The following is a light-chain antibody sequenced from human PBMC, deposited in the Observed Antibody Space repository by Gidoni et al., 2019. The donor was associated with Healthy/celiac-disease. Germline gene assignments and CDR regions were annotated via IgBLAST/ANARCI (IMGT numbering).Light chain of an antibody. V-gene: IGKV3-15*01. CDR2: GAS. CDR3: QQYNNWPLT. CDR1: QSVRSN. Sequence: EIIMTQTPPILSVAHGDGATLSCRASQSVRSNLAWYQQKPGHSLRLLIYGASARATDIPARFSGSGSGAEFTLTISRLQSDDFAVYYCQQYNNWPLTFGQGTKVEIK. J-gene: IGKJ1*01.